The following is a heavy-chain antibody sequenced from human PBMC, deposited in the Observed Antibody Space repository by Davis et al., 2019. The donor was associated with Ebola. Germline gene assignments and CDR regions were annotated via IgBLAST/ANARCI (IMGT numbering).Heavy chain of an antibody. Sequence: GESLKISCAASGFTFSSYAMSWVRQAPGKGLEWVSAISGSGGSTYYADSVKGRFTISRDNSKNTLYLQMNSLRAEDTAVYYCAQVGYCSSTSCFQFDYWGQGTLVTVSS. J-gene: IGHJ4*02. D-gene: IGHD2-2*01. V-gene: IGHV3-23*01. CDR2: ISGSGGST. CDR1: GFTFSSYA. CDR3: AQVGYCSSTSCFQFDY.